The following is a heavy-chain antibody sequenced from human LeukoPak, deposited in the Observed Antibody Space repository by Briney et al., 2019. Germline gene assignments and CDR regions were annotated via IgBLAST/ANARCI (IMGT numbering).Heavy chain of an antibody. Sequence: ASVKVSCKASGYTFTGCYMYWVRQAPGQGLEWMGWINPNSGGTNYAQKFQGRVTMTRDTSISTAYMELSRLSSDDTAVYYCANMVRESHDAFDIWGQGTMVTVSS. J-gene: IGHJ3*02. V-gene: IGHV1-2*02. CDR1: GYTFTGCY. CDR3: ANMVRESHDAFDI. D-gene: IGHD3-10*01. CDR2: INPNSGGT.